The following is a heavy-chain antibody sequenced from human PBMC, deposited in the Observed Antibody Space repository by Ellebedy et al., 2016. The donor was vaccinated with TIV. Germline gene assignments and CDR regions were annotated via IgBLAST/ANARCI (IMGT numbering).Heavy chain of an antibody. CDR2: IHYTGST. D-gene: IGHD1-26*01. J-gene: IGHJ3*01. CDR3: TREVIVETTTADAFDF. V-gene: IGHV4-31*03. CDR1: GGSISSDNYF. Sequence: SETLSLXXTVSGGSISSDNYFWGWIRHPPGKVLEWIGFIHYTGSTHYNPSLNSRVTISMDTSKNQFSLRLSSVTAADTAVYYCTREVIVETTTADAFDFWGQGTMVTVSS.